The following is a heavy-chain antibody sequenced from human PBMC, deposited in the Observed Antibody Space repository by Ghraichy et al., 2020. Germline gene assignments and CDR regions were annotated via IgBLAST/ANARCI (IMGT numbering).Heavy chain of an antibody. J-gene: IGHJ3*02. CDR2: ISGSGGST. CDR1: GFTFSSYA. CDR3: AKRIVATGVVADAFDI. D-gene: IGHD5-12*01. V-gene: IGHV3-23*01. Sequence: GGSLRLSCAASGFTFSSYAMSWVRQAPGKGLEWVSAISGSGGSTYYADSVKGRFTISRDNSKNTLYLQMNSLRAEDTAVYYCAKRIVATGVVADAFDIWGQGTMVTVSS.